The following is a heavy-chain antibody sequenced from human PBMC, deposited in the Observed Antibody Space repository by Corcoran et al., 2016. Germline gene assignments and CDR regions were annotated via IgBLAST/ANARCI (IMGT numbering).Heavy chain of an antibody. CDR1: GYTFTSYG. V-gene: IGHV1-18*01. D-gene: IGHD6-19*01. Sequence: QVQLVQSGAEVKKPGASVKVSCKASGYTFTSYGISWVRQAPGQGLEWMGWISADNGNTNYAQKLQGRVTMTTDTSTSTAYRELRSLRSDDTAVYSCERDTAGGGISDAFDIWGQGTMVTVSS. J-gene: IGHJ3*02. CDR2: ISADNGNT. CDR3: ERDTAGGGISDAFDI.